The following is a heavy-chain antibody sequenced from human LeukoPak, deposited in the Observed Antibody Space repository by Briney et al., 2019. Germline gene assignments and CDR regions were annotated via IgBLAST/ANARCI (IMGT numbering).Heavy chain of an antibody. CDR1: GDSVSSNSAA. CDR3: ARDAYYYDSSGYEYYYYYGMGV. Sequence: SQTLSLTCAISGDSVSSNSAAWNWIRQSPSRGLEWLGRTYYRSKWYNDYAVSVKSRITINPDTSKNQLSLQLNSVTPEDTAVYYCARDAYYYDSSGYEYYYYYGMGVWGQGTTVTVSS. V-gene: IGHV6-1*01. J-gene: IGHJ6*02. CDR2: TYYRSKWYN. D-gene: IGHD3-22*01.